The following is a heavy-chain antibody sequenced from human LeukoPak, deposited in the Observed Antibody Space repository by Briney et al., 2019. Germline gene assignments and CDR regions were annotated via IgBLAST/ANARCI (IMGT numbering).Heavy chain of an antibody. CDR2: IYHSGST. CDR3: AREPLYYYDSSGFDY. J-gene: IGHJ4*02. CDR1: GGSISSGGYS. V-gene: IGHV4-30-2*01. Sequence: SETLSLTCAVSGGSISSGGYSWSWIRQPPGKGLEWIGYIYHSGSTYYNPSLKSRVTISVDTSKNQFSLKLSSVTAADTAVYYCAREPLYYYDSSGFDYWGQGTLVTVSS. D-gene: IGHD3-22*01.